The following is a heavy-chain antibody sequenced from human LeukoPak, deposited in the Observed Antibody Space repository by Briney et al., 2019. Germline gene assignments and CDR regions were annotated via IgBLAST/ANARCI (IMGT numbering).Heavy chain of an antibody. J-gene: IGHJ4*02. Sequence: GGSLRLSCAASGFTFSTYWMHWVRQAPGKGLVWVSRIKTDGSGTTYADSVKGRFTISRDNAKNTLYLQMNSLRAEDTAMYYCASGRYDSTTYLDYWGQGTLVTVSS. V-gene: IGHV3-74*01. CDR3: ASGRYDSTTYLDY. D-gene: IGHD2/OR15-2a*01. CDR1: GFTFSTYW. CDR2: IKTDGSGT.